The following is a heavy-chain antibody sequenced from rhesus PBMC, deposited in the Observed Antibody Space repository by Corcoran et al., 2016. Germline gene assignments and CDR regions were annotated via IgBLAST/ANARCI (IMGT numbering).Heavy chain of an antibody. CDR1: GASISSSW. J-gene: IGHJ4*01. Sequence: QVQLQESGPGLVKPSETLSLTCAVSGASISSSWWTWIRQSPGKGLEWIGEIDGNDGNTTSTPSLKRRVTLSKDASKSHFSLMLNSVTAADTAVYYCARVPLYFLDWVWGQGVLVTVSS. D-gene: IGHD3-3*01. CDR3: ARVPLYFLDWV. CDR2: IDGNDGNT. V-gene: IGHV4-80*01.